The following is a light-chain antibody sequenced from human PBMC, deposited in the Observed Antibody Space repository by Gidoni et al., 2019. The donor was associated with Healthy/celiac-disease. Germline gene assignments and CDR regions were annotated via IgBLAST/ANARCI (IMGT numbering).Light chain of an antibody. CDR2: GAS. CDR1: QSVSSSY. Sequence: EIILTPSSGTLSLSPGERATLPCRASQSVSSSYLAWYQQKPGKAPRLLIYGASSRATGIPDRFSGSGSGTDFTLTISRLEPEDFAVYYCQQYCSSPYSFGQXTKLEIK. CDR3: QQYCSSPYS. V-gene: IGKV3-20*01. J-gene: IGKJ2*03.